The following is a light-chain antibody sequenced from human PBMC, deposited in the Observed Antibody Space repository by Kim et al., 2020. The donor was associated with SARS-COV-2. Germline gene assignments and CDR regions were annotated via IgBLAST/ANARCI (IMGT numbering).Light chain of an antibody. V-gene: IGKV3-15*01. CDR3: QQYHNWPLT. Sequence: VSPGERATLSCRASQSVTSNFAWYQQKPGQAPRLLIYGASTRATGIPARFSGSGSGTEFTLTISSLQSEDFAVYYCQQYHNWPLTFGGGTKVDIK. CDR2: GAS. CDR1: QSVTSN. J-gene: IGKJ4*01.